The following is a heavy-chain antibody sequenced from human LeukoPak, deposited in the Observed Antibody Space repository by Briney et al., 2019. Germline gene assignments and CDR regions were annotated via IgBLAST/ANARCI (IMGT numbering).Heavy chain of an antibody. CDR2: IYYSGST. V-gene: IGHV4-4*02. D-gene: IGHD3-10*01. CDR1: GGSISSSNW. CDR3: ARKDYGSYYNEGRPFDY. Sequence: SETLSLTCAVSGGSISSSNWWSWVRQPLGKGLEWIGEIYYSGSTNYNPSLKSRVTISVDKYKNQFSLKLSSMTAADTAVYYCARKDYGSYYNEGRPFDYWGQGTLVTVSS. J-gene: IGHJ4*02.